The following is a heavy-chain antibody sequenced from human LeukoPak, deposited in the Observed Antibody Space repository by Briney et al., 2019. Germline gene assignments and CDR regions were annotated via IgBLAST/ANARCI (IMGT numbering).Heavy chain of an antibody. CDR1: GFTFGDYA. Sequence: GGSLRLSCTASGFTFGDYAMSWVRQAPGKGLEWVGFIRSKAYGGTTEYAASVKGRFTISRDDSKSIAYLQMNSLKTEDTAVYYCASGGIYYGAAFDFWGQGTLVTVSS. CDR3: ASGGIYYGAAFDF. CDR2: IRSKAYGGTT. V-gene: IGHV3-49*04. J-gene: IGHJ4*02. D-gene: IGHD1-26*01.